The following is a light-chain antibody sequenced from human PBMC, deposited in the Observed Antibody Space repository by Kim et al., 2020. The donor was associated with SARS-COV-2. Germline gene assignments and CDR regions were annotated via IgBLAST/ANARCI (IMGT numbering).Light chain of an antibody. Sequence: QSVLTQPPSASGTPGQRVTISCSGSSSNIGSNYVYWYQQLPGTAPKLLIYRNNQRPSGVPDRFSGSKSGTSASLAISGPRSEDEADYYCAAWDDSFWVFGGGTQLTVL. CDR3: AAWDDSFWV. V-gene: IGLV1-47*01. J-gene: IGLJ3*02. CDR1: SSNIGSNY. CDR2: RNN.